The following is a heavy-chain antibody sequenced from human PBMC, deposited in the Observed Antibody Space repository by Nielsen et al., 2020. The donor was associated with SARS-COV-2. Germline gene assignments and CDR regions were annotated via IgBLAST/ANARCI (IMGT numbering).Heavy chain of an antibody. CDR3: ARDTAPELYYYYMDV. CDR2: IKPNSGDT. CDR1: GYTFTDYF. J-gene: IGHJ6*03. Sequence: ASVKVSCKASGYTFTDYFIHWVRQAPGQGLEWMGWIKPNSGDTKYAQKFQGWVTMTRDTSISTAYMELNTLKSDDTAVYYCARDTAPELYYYYMDVWGKGTTVTVSS. V-gene: IGHV1-2*04. D-gene: IGHD5-18*01.